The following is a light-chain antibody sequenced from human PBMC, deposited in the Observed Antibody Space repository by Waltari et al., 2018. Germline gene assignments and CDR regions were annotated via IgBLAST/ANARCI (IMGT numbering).Light chain of an antibody. J-gene: IGLJ3*02. CDR3: VLYVGSGIRV. V-gene: IGLV8-61*01. CDR1: SGPIPTNYY. CDR2: SPN. Sequence: QTVVTQEPSFSVSPGGTVTLTCGLSSGPIPTNYYPSWYQQTPGQAPRTLIYSPNTRASGVPDRFSGSILGNKAALTITGAQAEDESDYYCVLYVGSGIRVFGGGTKLTVL.